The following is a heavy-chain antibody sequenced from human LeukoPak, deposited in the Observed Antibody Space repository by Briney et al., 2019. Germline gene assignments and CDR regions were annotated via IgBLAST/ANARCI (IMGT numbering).Heavy chain of an antibody. CDR3: ARSTTVTVGAYYYYYGMDV. V-gene: IGHV4-4*07. D-gene: IGHD4-17*01. CDR1: GGSISSYY. CDR2: IYTSGST. Sequence: PSETLSLTCTVSGGSISSYYWSWIRQPAGKGLEWIGRIYTSGSTNYNPSLKSRVTMSVDTSENQFSLKLSSVTAADTAVYYCARSTTVTVGAYYYYYGMDVWGQGTTVTVSS. J-gene: IGHJ6*02.